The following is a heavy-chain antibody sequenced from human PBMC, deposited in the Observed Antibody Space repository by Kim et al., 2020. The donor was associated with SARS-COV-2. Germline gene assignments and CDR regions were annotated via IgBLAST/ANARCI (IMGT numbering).Heavy chain of an antibody. V-gene: IGHV5-51*01. J-gene: IGHJ3*02. Sequence: SPSFQGQVTISADKSISTAYLQWSSLKASDTAMYYCARQNSGAYDAFDIWGQGTMVTVSS. D-gene: IGHD3-10*01. CDR3: ARQNSGAYDAFDI.